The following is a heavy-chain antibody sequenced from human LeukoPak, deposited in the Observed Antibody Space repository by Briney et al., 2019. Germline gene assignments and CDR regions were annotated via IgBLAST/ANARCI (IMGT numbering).Heavy chain of an antibody. CDR3: ARDPYGSGSYAPSYYYYGMDV. D-gene: IGHD3-10*01. CDR1: GGSISSYY. CDR2: IYYSGST. J-gene: IGHJ6*02. Sequence: PSETLSLTCTVSGGSISSYYWSWIRQPPGKGLEWIGYIYYSGSTNYNPSLKSRVTISVDTSKNQFSLKLSSVTAADTAVYYCARDPYGSGSYAPSYYYYGMDVWGQGTTVTVSS. V-gene: IGHV4-59*12.